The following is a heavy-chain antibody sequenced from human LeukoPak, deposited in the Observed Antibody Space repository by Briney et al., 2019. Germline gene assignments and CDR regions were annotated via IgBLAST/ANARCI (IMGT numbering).Heavy chain of an antibody. CDR1: GGSISSYY. Sequence: LTCTVSGGSISSYYWSWVRQAPGKGLEWVGFIRSKAYGGTTEYAASVKGRFTISRDDSKSIAYLQMNSLKTEDTAVYYCTSGDGYSGYEGWGQGTLVTVSS. CDR2: IRSKAYGGTT. D-gene: IGHD5-12*01. J-gene: IGHJ4*02. CDR3: TSGDGYSGYEG. V-gene: IGHV3-49*04.